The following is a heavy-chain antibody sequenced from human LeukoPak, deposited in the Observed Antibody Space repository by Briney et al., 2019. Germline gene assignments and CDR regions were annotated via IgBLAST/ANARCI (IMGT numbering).Heavy chain of an antibody. CDR3: ARDLVLAAGTGTY. J-gene: IGHJ4*02. D-gene: IGHD6-13*01. CDR1: GFTFISYG. V-gene: IGHV3-33*01. Sequence: GGSLRLSCATSGFTFISYGMHWVRQAPGKGLEWVAIVWSDGNKKYYADSVKGRFTISRDNTKTTLYLQMNSLRAEDTAVYYCARDLVLAAGTGTYWGQGTPVTVSS. CDR2: VWSDGNKK.